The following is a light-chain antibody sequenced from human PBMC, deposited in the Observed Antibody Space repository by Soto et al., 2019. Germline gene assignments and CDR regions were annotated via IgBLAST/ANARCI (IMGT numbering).Light chain of an antibody. J-gene: IGKJ5*01. CDR1: QSVNSY. CDR3: QQRTNWPSST. Sequence: EIVLTQSPATLSLSPGERATLSCRASQSVNSYLAWYQQRPGQAPRLLIHDASSRATGIPARFSGSGSGTDFTLTISSLEPEDFAVYYCQQRTNWPSSTFGRGTRLEIK. CDR2: DAS. V-gene: IGKV3-11*01.